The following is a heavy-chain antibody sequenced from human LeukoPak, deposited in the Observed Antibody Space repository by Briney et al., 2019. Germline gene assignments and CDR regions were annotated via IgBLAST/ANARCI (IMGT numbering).Heavy chain of an antibody. Sequence: ASVKVSCKASGGTLSSYAISWVRQAPGQGLEWMGGIIPIFGTANYAQKFQGRVTITTDESTSTAYMELSSLRSEDTAVYYCASAWFGRGSFDYYYYMDVWGKGTTVTVSS. CDR3: ASAWFGRGSFDYYYYMDV. CDR1: GGTLSSYA. CDR2: IIPIFGTA. V-gene: IGHV1-69*05. J-gene: IGHJ6*03. D-gene: IGHD3-10*01.